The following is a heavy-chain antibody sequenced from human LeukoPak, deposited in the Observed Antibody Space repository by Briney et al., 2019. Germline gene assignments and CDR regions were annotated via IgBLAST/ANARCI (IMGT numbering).Heavy chain of an antibody. CDR3: ARSNYDSSGYYYYYYYYMDV. CDR1: GGSISSYY. J-gene: IGHJ6*03. V-gene: IGHV4-59*01. CDR2: IYYSGST. D-gene: IGHD3-22*01. Sequence: SETLSLTCTVSGGSISSYYWSRIRQPPGKGLEWIGYIYYSGSTNYNPSLKSRVTISVDTSKNQFSLKLSSVTAADTAVYYCARSNYDSSGYYYYYYYYMDVWGKGTTVTISS.